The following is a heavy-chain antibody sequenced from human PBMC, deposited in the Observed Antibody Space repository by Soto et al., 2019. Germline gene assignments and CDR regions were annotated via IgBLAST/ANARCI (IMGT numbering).Heavy chain of an antibody. CDR1: GGSISSSSYY. Sequence: QLQLQESGPGLVKPSETLSLTCTVSGGSISSSSYYWGWIRQPPGKGLEWIGSIYYSGSTYYNPSLKSRVTISVDTSKNQFSLKLSSVTAADTAVYYCAKSSSQPPYNWFDPWGQGTLVTVSS. J-gene: IGHJ5*02. CDR2: IYYSGST. V-gene: IGHV4-39*01. CDR3: AKSSSQPPYNWFDP. D-gene: IGHD2-2*01.